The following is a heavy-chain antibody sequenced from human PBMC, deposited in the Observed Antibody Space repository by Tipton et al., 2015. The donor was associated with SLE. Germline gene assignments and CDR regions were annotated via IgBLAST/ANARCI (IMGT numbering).Heavy chain of an antibody. D-gene: IGHD6-19*01. J-gene: IGHJ6*02. CDR3: ARRWLVLYYYDGMGV. V-gene: IGHV4-34*01. CDR2: INHSGST. CDR1: GGSFSGYY. Sequence: TLSLTCAVYGGSFSGYYWSWIRQPPGKGLEWIGEINHSGSTNYNPSLKSRVTISVDTSKNQFSLKLSSVTAADTAVYYCARRWLVLYYYDGMGVWGQGATVTVSS.